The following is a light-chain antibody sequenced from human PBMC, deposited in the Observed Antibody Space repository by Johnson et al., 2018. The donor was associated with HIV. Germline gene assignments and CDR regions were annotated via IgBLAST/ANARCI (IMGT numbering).Light chain of an antibody. J-gene: IGLJ1*01. CDR2: ENN. V-gene: IGLV1-51*02. CDR1: NSNIGNNF. CDR3: GTWDSSLSAHYV. Sequence: QSVLTQPPSVSAAPGQKVTISCSGSNSNIGNNFVSWYQQFPGTAPRLLIYENNKRPSGIADRFSGSKSGTSATLGITGLQTGDDADYYCGTWDSSLSAHYVFGTGTKVTVL.